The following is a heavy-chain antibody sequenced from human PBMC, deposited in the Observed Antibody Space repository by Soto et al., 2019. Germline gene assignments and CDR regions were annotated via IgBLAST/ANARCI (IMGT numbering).Heavy chain of an antibody. CDR1: GFSISNNNW. J-gene: IGHJ6*02. V-gene: IGHV4-4*02. D-gene: IGHD6-13*01. Sequence: SETLSLTCTVSGFSISNNNWWTWVRQPPGKGLEWVGDYYHTGITTYSPSLKSRVTISADNSKNHFSLRLTSVIAADTAAYYFARFSSSGLYYFFGMDVWGQGTTVTVSS. CDR2: YYHTGIT. CDR3: ARFSSSGLYYFFGMDV.